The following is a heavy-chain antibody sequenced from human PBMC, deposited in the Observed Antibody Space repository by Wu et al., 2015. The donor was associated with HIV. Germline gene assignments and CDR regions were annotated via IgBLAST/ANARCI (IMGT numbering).Heavy chain of an antibody. V-gene: IGHV1-69*15. CDR1: GGTFSSYT. J-gene: IGHJ4*02. D-gene: IGHD3-22*01. Sequence: QVQLAQSGAEVKKPGSSVRVSCKASGGTFSSYTFHWVRQAPGQGLEWMGSIIPISGTTDYAQKFQGRIAVTADESTRTTYMELSSLRSDDTAVYFCARGGPNGGYYDSGIYYFDTWGQGTLVTVSS. CDR3: ARGGPNGGYYDSGIYYFDT. CDR2: IIPISGTT.